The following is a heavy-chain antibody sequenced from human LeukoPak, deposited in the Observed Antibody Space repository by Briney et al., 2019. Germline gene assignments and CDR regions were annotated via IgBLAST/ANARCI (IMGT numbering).Heavy chain of an antibody. CDR1: GGSISSSYYY. V-gene: IGHV4-39*07. J-gene: IGHJ4*02. CDR2: INHSGST. D-gene: IGHD2-2*01. CDR3: ARIGYCSSTSCYPDLFDY. Sequence: SETLSLTCTVSGGSISSSYYYWGWIRQPPGKGLEWIGEINHSGSTNYNPSLKSRVTISVDTSKNQFSLKLSSVTAADTAVYYCARIGYCSSTSCYPDLFDYWGQGTLVTVSS.